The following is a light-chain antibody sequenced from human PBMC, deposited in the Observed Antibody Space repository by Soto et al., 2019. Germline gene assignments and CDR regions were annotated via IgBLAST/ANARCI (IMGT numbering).Light chain of an antibody. CDR1: SSDVGSYNL. CDR2: EGT. CDR3: CSYAGSATLV. V-gene: IGLV2-23*01. Sequence: QSALTQPASVSGSPGQSITISCTGTSSDVGSYNLVSWYQQHPGKAPKLMIYEGTTRPSGVSNRFSGSKSGNTASLTISGLQAEDEADYYCCSYAGSATLVFGGGTKLIVL. J-gene: IGLJ2*01.